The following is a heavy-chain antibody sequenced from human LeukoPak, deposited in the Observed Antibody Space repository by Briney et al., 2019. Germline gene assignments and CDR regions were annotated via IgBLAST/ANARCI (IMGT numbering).Heavy chain of an antibody. D-gene: IGHD3-10*01. Sequence: GGSLRLSCAASGFTFSNYAMSWVRQAPGKGLEWVSVISGSGGSTFYADSVKGRFTISRDNSKNTLYLQMNSLRAEDTAIYYCAKGLGYYYGSGGTLTSFNYFDYWGQGTLVTVSS. J-gene: IGHJ4*02. CDR3: AKGLGYYYGSGGTLTSFNYFDY. V-gene: IGHV3-23*01. CDR2: ISGSGGST. CDR1: GFTFSNYA.